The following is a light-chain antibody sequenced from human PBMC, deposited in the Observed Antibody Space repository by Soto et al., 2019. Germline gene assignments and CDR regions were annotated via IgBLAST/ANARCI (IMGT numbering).Light chain of an antibody. CDR1: SSNIGINF. J-gene: IGLJ3*02. Sequence: QSVLTQPPSASGTPGQSITISCSGSSSNIGINFVSWYQQLPRTAPKLLISLNNQRPSGVPDRFSGSKSDTSASLAISGLRSEDEADYYCATWDDSLIGPVFGGGTKVTVL. CDR3: ATWDDSLIGPV. V-gene: IGLV1-47*01. CDR2: LNN.